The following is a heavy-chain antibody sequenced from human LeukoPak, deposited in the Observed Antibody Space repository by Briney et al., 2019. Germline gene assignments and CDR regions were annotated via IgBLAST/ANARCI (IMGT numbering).Heavy chain of an antibody. D-gene: IGHD1-7*01. CDR2: TVSEIDGGTT. CDR1: GFTFNYAW. CDR3: TTDEDWNYARKDV. V-gene: IGHV3-15*04. Sequence: GGSLRLSCAASGFTFNYAWMSWVRQVPGKGLEWVSQTVSEIDGGTTDYAAPVKGRFTISRDDSKSTLYLQMNSLKIEDTAVYYCTTDEDWNYARKDVWGQGATVIVSS. J-gene: IGHJ6*02.